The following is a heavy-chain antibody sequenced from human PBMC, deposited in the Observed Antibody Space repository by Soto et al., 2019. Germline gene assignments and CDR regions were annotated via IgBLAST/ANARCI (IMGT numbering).Heavy chain of an antibody. CDR3: TTVLGMADYGMDV. V-gene: IGHV3-15*07. Sequence: PGGSLRLSCAASGFTFSNAWMNWVRQAPGKGLEWVGRIKSKTDGGTTDYAAPVKGRFTISRDDSKNTLYLQMNSLKTEDTAVYHCTTVLGMADYGMDVWGQGTTVTVSS. CDR1: GFTFSNAW. D-gene: IGHD7-27*01. CDR2: IKSKTDGGTT. J-gene: IGHJ6*02.